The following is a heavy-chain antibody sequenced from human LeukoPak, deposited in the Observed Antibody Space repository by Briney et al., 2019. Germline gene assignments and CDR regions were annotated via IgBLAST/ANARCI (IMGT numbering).Heavy chain of an antibody. Sequence: ASVKVSCKASGYTFTGYYIHWVRQAPGQGLEWMGWINPDSGGTNCAQKFQDRVTMTRDTSISTVYMELSRLRSDDTAVYYCARGRRRQLIMVAFDIWGQGTMVTVSS. CDR1: GYTFTGYY. CDR2: INPDSGGT. CDR3: ARGRRRQLIMVAFDI. J-gene: IGHJ3*02. V-gene: IGHV1-2*02. D-gene: IGHD2-8*01.